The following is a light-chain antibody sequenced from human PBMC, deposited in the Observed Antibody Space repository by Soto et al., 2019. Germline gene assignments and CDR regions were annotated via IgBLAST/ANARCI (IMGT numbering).Light chain of an antibody. V-gene: IGKV3-20*01. Sequence: EIVLTQSPGTLSLSPGERASLSCRASQSISSNYLAWFQQKPGQAPRLLISTASSRATGIPDRFSGSGSGTDFTLTINRLEPEDFAVYYCQDYGTSWTFGQGTKVDIK. CDR1: QSISSNY. CDR3: QDYGTSWT. CDR2: TAS. J-gene: IGKJ1*01.